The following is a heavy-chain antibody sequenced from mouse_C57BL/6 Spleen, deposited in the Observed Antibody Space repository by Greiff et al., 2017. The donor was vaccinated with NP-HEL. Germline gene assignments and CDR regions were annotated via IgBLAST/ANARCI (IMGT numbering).Heavy chain of an antibody. J-gene: IGHJ3*01. Sequence: QVQLQQPGAELVKPGASVKMSCKASGYTFTSYWITWVKQRPGQGLEWIGDIYPGSGSTNYNEKFKSKATLTVDTSSSTAYMQLSSLTSEDSAVYYCAKSHYGSPAWFAYWGQGTLVTVSA. D-gene: IGHD1-1*01. CDR2: IYPGSGST. CDR1: GYTFTSYW. CDR3: AKSHYGSPAWFAY. V-gene: IGHV1-55*01.